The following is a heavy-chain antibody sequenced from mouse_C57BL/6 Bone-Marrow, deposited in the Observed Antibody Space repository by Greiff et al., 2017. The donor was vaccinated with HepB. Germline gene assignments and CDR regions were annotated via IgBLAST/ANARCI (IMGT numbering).Heavy chain of an antibody. CDR1: GYTFTSYW. V-gene: IGHV1-55*01. J-gene: IGHJ4*01. CDR3: ARGGYDYDSLYAMDY. Sequence: QVQLQQPGAELVKPGASVKMSCKASGYTFTSYWITWVKQRPGQGLEWIGDIYPGSGSTNYNEKFKSKATLTVDTSSSTAYMQLSSLTSEDSAVYYCARGGYDYDSLYAMDYWGQGTSVTVSS. D-gene: IGHD2-4*01. CDR2: IYPGSGST.